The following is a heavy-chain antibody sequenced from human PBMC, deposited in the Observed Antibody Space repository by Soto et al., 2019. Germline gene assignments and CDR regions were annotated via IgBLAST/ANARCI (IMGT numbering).Heavy chain of an antibody. CDR1: GFTFSSYG. CDR3: ARDGTVTNIYYYYYYYMDV. Sequence: PGGSLRLSCAASGFTFSSYGMHWVRQAPGKGLEWVAVIWYDGSNKYYADSVKGRFTISRDNSKNTLYLQMNSLRAEDTAVYYCARDGTVTNIYYYYYYYMDVWGKGTTVTVSS. D-gene: IGHD4-4*01. CDR2: IWYDGSNK. V-gene: IGHV3-33*01. J-gene: IGHJ6*03.